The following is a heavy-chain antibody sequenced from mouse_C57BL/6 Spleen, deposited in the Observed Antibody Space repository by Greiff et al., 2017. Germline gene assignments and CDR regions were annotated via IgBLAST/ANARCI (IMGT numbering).Heavy chain of an antibody. Sequence: EVKLEESGGGLVQPGGSMKLSCVASGFTFSNYWMNWVRQSPEKGLEWVAQIRLKSDNYATHYAESVKGRFTISRDDSKSSVYLQMNNLRAEDTGIYYCTLYDGYWGYFDVWGTGTTVTVSS. CDR2: IRLKSDNYAT. CDR3: TLYDGYWGYFDV. CDR1: GFTFSNYW. J-gene: IGHJ1*03. D-gene: IGHD2-3*01. V-gene: IGHV6-3*01.